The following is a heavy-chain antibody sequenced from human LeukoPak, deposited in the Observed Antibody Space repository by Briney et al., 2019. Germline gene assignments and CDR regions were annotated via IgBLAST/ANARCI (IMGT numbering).Heavy chain of an antibody. V-gene: IGHV4-34*01. J-gene: IGHJ2*01. Sequence: SETLSLTCAVYGGSFSGYYWSWIRQPPGKGLEWIGEINHSGSTNYNPSLKSRVTISVDTSKNQFSLKLSSVTAADTAVYYCARVLGGGWYWYFDLWGRGTLVTVSS. D-gene: IGHD6-19*01. CDR2: INHSGST. CDR3: ARVLGGGWYWYFDL. CDR1: GGSFSGYY.